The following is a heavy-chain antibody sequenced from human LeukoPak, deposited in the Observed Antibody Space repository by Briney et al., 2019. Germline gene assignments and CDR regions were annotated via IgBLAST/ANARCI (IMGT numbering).Heavy chain of an antibody. D-gene: IGHD6-19*01. J-gene: IGHJ4*02. CDR3: ARGAESSGWSPFDY. Sequence: ASVKVSCKASGYTFTSYDINWVRQATGQGLEWMGWMNPNSGNTGYAQKFQGRVTMTRNTSISTAYMELSSLRSEDTAVYYCARGAESSGWSPFDYWGQGTLVTVS. CDR1: GYTFTSYD. CDR2: MNPNSGNT. V-gene: IGHV1-8*01.